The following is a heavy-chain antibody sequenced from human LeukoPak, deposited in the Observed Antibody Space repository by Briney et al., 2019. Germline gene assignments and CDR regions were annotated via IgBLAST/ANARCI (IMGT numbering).Heavy chain of an antibody. J-gene: IGHJ4*02. CDR2: ISSSSSTI. CDR1: GFTFSSYS. Sequence: GGSLRLSCAASGFTFSSYSMNWVRQAPGKGLEWVSYISSSSSTIYYADSVKGRFTISRDNAKNSLYLQMNSLRAEDTAVYYCARGSSRGYSYGFYFDYWGQGTLVTVSS. D-gene: IGHD5-18*01. V-gene: IGHV3-48*01. CDR3: ARGSSRGYSYGFYFDY.